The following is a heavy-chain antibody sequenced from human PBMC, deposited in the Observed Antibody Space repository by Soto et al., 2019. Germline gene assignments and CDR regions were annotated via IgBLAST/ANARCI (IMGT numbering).Heavy chain of an antibody. J-gene: IGHJ5*02. V-gene: IGHV1-18*04. CDR1: CYTFTNYG. Sequence: ASVKVSFKASCYTFTNYGITWVRQAPGQGLEWMGWISGYNGNTKYAQNFQGRLTLTTDTSTSTAYMELRSLRSDDTAVYYCARDEVPAANWLDPWGQGTLVTVS. CDR3: ARDEVPAANWLDP. CDR2: ISGYNGNT. D-gene: IGHD2-2*01.